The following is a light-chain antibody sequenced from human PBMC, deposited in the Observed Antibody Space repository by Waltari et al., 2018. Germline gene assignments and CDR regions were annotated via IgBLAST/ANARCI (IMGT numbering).Light chain of an antibody. Sequence: SYVLPQPPSVSVAPGKTAEILCGGHNLERKSLQWYQQKPGHAPVLIIDYAGDRPPGIPERFSGSNSGNTATLTINRVEAGDEADYYCQVWDSYTDHGVFGGGTQLTVL. CDR3: QVWDSYTDHGV. V-gene: IGLV3-21*04. CDR2: YAG. J-gene: IGLJ7*01. CDR1: NLERKS.